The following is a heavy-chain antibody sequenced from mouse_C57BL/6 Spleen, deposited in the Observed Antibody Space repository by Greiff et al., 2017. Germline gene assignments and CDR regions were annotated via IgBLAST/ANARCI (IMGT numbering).Heavy chain of an antibody. V-gene: IGHV1-81*01. Sequence: QVQLKQSGAELARPGASVKLSCKASGYTFTSYGISWVKQRTGQGLEWIGEIYPRSGNTYYNEKFKGKATLTADKSSSTAYMELRSLTSEDSAVYFCARSGYGNYVASMDYWGQGTSVTVSS. D-gene: IGHD2-1*01. CDR1: GYTFTSYG. CDR3: ARSGYGNYVASMDY. J-gene: IGHJ4*01. CDR2: IYPRSGNT.